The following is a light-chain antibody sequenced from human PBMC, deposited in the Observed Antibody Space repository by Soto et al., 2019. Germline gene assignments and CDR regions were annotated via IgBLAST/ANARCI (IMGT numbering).Light chain of an antibody. CDR3: SSYTNKDTLL. J-gene: IGLJ3*02. CDR2: DVT. V-gene: IGLV2-14*03. Sequence: QSALTQPASVSGSPGQSITISCTGTSSDVGGYDHVSWYQQHPGKAPKLIIYDVTVRPSGISARFSGSKSDNTASLAVSGLQPEDEADYYCSSYTNKDTLLFGGGTKLTVL. CDR1: SSDVGGYDH.